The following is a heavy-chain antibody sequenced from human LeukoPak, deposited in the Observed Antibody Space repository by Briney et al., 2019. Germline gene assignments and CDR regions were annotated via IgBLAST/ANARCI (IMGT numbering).Heavy chain of an antibody. CDR1: GFTFSSYG. CDR3: ATDAAAAGTYYMDV. Sequence: GGSLRLSCAASGFTFSSYGMHWVGQAPGKGLEGVAVIWYDGSNKYYADSVKGRFTISRDNSKNTLSLQMNSLRAGDTDVYYCATDAAAAGTYYMDVWGKGTTVTVSS. D-gene: IGHD6-13*01. V-gene: IGHV3-33*01. CDR2: IWYDGSNK. J-gene: IGHJ6*03.